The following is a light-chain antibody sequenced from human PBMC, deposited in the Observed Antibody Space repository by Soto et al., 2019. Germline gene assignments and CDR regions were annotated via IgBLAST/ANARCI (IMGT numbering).Light chain of an antibody. CDR1: QGVGSD. V-gene: IGKV1-6*01. CDR3: LQDFVYPYT. CDR2: AVS. J-gene: IGKJ2*01. Sequence: AIQMTQSPSFLSASIGDRVTITCRASQGVGSDLGWYQQKPGKAPKVLIYAVSNLQSGDASRFSGSGSGTDFTLTISSLQPEDFATYCCLQDFVYPYTLGQGTELEIK.